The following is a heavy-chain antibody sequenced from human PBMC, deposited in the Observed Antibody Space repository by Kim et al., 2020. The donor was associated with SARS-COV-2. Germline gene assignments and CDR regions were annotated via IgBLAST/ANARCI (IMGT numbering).Heavy chain of an antibody. CDR3: ERDGTMLRGVMSFYGIVI. Sequence: GGSLRLSCAAFGFTFSSNAMHWVRQAPGKGLEWVAAISLDGTNNYYGDSMKDRFTVSRDNSKNRLYLQMNSLKADDTAVYYCERDGTMLRGVMSFYGIVIWGQGSTVTVS. J-gene: IGHJ6*01. D-gene: IGHD3-10*01. CDR1: GFTFSSNA. CDR2: ISLDGTNN. V-gene: IGHV3-33*08.